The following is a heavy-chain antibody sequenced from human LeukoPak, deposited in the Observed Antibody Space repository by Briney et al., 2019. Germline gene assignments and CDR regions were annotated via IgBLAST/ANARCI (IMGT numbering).Heavy chain of an antibody. Sequence: SETLSLTCIVSGGSISGYYWNWIRQPAGRGLEWIGRIYTNVITNYNPSPKSRVTMSVDTSKNQFSLMLSSVTAADTAVYYCARGRSLYFDYWSQGTLVTVSS. CDR3: ARGRSLYFDY. V-gene: IGHV4-4*07. CDR2: IYTNVIT. CDR1: GGSISGYY. J-gene: IGHJ4*02.